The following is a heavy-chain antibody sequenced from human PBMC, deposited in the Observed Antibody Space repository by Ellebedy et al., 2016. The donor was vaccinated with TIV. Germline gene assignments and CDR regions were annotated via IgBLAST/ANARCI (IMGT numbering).Heavy chain of an antibody. J-gene: IGHJ4*02. Sequence: GESLKISXAASGFSFRNAWMTWVRQAPEKGLEWVSSISGSGGNTYYADSVKGRFTISRDNSKDTVYLQMNSLRAEDTAVYYCAKDAAGSSGWLPISHFDYWGQGTLVTVSS. CDR3: AKDAAGSSGWLPISHFDY. CDR1: GFSFRNAW. V-gene: IGHV3-23*01. CDR2: ISGSGGNT. D-gene: IGHD6-19*01.